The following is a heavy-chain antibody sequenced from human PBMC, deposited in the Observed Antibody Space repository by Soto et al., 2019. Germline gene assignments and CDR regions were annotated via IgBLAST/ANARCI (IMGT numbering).Heavy chain of an antibody. J-gene: IGHJ6*02. Sequence: SETLSLTCAVYGGSFSAYYWSWVRQPPGKGLEWIGEIIHSGSTNYNPSLKSRVTISVDTSKNQFSLKLSSVTAADTAVYYCARGRAIGYCSGGSCWSYYYYGMDVWGQGTTVTVSS. CDR1: GGSFSAYY. D-gene: IGHD2-15*01. CDR3: ARGRAIGYCSGGSCWSYYYYGMDV. CDR2: IIHSGST. V-gene: IGHV4-34*01.